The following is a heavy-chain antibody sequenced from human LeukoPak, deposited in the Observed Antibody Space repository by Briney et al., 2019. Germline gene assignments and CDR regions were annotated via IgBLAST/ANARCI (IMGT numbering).Heavy chain of an antibody. CDR1: GYTFTSYY. CDR3: ARVGIAAAGYYYYYCMDV. Sequence: ASVKVSCKASGYTFTSYYMHWVRQAPGQGLEWMGIINPSGGSTSYAQKFQGRVTMTRDMSTSTVYMELSSLRSEDTAVYYSARVGIAAAGYYYYYCMDVWGKGTTVTVSS. D-gene: IGHD6-13*01. CDR2: INPSGGST. V-gene: IGHV1-46*01. J-gene: IGHJ6*03.